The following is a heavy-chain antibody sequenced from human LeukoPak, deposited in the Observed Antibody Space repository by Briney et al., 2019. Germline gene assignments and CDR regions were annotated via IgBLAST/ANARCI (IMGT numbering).Heavy chain of an antibody. CDR2: IYPGDSDT. V-gene: IGHV5-51*01. Sequence: GESLKISCQGSGYSFTSFWIGWVRQIPGKGLEWMGIIYPGDSDTRYSPSFQGQVTISADKSISTAYLQWSSLKASDTAMYYCARFLEWVFDPWGQGTLVTVSS. J-gene: IGHJ5*02. CDR3: ARFLEWVFDP. CDR1: GYSFTSFW. D-gene: IGHD3-3*01.